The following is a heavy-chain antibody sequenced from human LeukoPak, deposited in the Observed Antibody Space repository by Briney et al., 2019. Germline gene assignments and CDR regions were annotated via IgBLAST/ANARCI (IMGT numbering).Heavy chain of an antibody. J-gene: IGHJ6*02. CDR1: GFTFTRYA. D-gene: IGHD3-10*01. CDR2: ISGSGGST. CDR3: AKSTMVLYYYYYGMDV. Sequence: PGGSLRLSCAASGFTFTRYAMHWVRQAPGKGLEWVSAISGSGGSTYYADSVKGRFTISRDNSKNTLYLQMNSLRAEDTAVYYCAKSTMVLYYYYYGMDVWGQGTTVTVSS. V-gene: IGHV3-23*01.